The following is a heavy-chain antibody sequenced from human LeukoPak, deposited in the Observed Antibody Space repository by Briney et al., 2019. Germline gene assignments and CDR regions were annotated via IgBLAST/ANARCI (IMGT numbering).Heavy chain of an antibody. Sequence: SETLSLTCTVSGGSISSYYWSWIRQPPGKGLEWIGYIYYSGSTNYNPSLKSRGAISVDTSKNQFSLKLSSVTAADTAVYYCPSSTVGSWPAFDIWGQGTMVTVSS. J-gene: IGHJ3*02. CDR2: IYYSGST. D-gene: IGHD1-26*01. CDR1: GGSISSYY. V-gene: IGHV4-59*01. CDR3: PSSTVGSWPAFDI.